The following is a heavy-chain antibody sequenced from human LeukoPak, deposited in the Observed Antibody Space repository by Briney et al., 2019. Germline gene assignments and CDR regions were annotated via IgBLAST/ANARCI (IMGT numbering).Heavy chain of an antibody. CDR3: ARVEPSGSYHLDY. D-gene: IGHD1-26*01. CDR2: IYSGVST. J-gene: IGHJ4*02. V-gene: IGHV3-53*01. CDR1: GFTVSSNY. Sequence: GGSLRLSCEASGFTVSSNYMSWVRQAPGKGLEWVSVIYSGVSTYYADSVKGRFTISRDNSKNTLYLQMNSLRAEDTAVYYCARVEPSGSYHLDYWGQGTLVTVSS.